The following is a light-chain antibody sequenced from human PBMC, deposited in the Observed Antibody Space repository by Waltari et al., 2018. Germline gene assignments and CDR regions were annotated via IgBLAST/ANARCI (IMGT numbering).Light chain of an antibody. CDR2: AAS. CDR3: QQSYSSPQRT. V-gene: IGKV1-39*01. Sequence: DLQMTPSPSSLSASVGDRATITCRASQSISIYLNWYQQKPGKAPKLLIYAASSLQSWVPSRFSGSGSGTDFTLTISSLQPEDFATYFCQQSYSSPQRTFGPGTKVEIK. CDR1: QSISIY. J-gene: IGKJ1*01.